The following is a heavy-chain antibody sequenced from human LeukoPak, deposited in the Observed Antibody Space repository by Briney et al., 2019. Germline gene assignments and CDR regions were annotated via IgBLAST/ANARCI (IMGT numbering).Heavy chain of an antibody. CDR1: GGSISSYY. D-gene: IGHD5-18*01. CDR2: IYTSGST. V-gene: IGHV4-4*09. CDR3: ARLLGTAVGYYFDY. Sequence: SETLSLTCTVSGGSISSYYWSWIRQPPGKGLEWIGYIYTSGSTNYNPSLKRGVTISVDTSKNQFSLRLSSVTAADKAVYYCARLLGTAVGYYFDYWGQGTLVTVSS. J-gene: IGHJ4*02.